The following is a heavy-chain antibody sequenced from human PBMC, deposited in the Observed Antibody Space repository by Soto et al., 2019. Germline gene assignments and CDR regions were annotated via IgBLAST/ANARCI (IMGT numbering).Heavy chain of an antibody. Sequence: ASVKVSCKASGYTFTSYDINWVRQATGQGLEWMGWMNPNSGNTGYAQKFQGRVTMTRNTSISTAYMELSSLRSEDTAVYYCARSGPDYYYYYYMDVWGKGTTVTVSS. J-gene: IGHJ6*03. V-gene: IGHV1-8*01. D-gene: IGHD6-25*01. CDR2: MNPNSGNT. CDR3: ARSGPDYYYYYYMDV. CDR1: GYTFTSYD.